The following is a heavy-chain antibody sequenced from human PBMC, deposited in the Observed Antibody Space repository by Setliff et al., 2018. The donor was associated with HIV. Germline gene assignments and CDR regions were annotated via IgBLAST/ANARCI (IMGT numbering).Heavy chain of an antibody. J-gene: IGHJ4*02. Sequence: ASVKVSCKASGYTFIGYYMHWVRQAPGQGLEWVGWINPNSGATDYAQKFQGRVSMTRDTSITTAFMGLSSLTSDDTAVYYCARVADRFLEWLPLDYWGQGTLVTVSS. CDR2: INPNSGAT. D-gene: IGHD3-3*01. V-gene: IGHV1-2*02. CDR1: GYTFIGYY. CDR3: ARVADRFLEWLPLDY.